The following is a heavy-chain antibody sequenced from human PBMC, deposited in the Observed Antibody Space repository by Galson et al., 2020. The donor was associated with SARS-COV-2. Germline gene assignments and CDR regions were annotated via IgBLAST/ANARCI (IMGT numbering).Heavy chain of an antibody. CDR1: GYTLTELS. J-gene: IGHJ5*02. Sequence: ASVKVSCKVSGYTLTELSMHWVRQAPGKGLEWMGGFDPEDGETIYAQKFQGRVTMTEDTSTDTAYMELSSLRSEDTAVYYCATQPPIVVEPATHNWFDPWGQGTLVTVAS. V-gene: IGHV1-24*01. CDR3: ATQPPIVVEPATHNWFDP. CDR2: FDPEDGET. D-gene: IGHD2-15*01.